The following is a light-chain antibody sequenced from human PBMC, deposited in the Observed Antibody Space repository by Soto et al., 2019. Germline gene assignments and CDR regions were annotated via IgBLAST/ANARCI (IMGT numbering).Light chain of an antibody. J-gene: IGLJ1*01. V-gene: IGLV2-14*01. CDR2: DVS. CDR3: KSFTTSDTYV. CDR1: SSDVGAYNY. Sequence: QSVLTQPPSASGSPGQSVTISCTGTSSDVGAYNYVSWYLQYPGRAPKLVIFDVSFRPSGVSNRFSGSKSGNTASLTISGLQAEDEADYYCKSFTTSDTYVFGTGTKVTVL.